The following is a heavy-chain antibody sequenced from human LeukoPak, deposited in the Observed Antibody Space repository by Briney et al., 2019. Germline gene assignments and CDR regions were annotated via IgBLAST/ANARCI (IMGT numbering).Heavy chain of an antibody. D-gene: IGHD1-1*01. CDR2: INGDGSRA. Sequence: GGSLRLSCAASGFTFTSYWMHWVRQAPGKGLVWVSCINGDGSRAGYADSVKGRFTISRDNAQNTLYLQMNSLRAEDTAVYYCARRGTSTMTPGYWGQGTLVTVST. CDR3: ARRGTSTMTPGY. J-gene: IGHJ4*02. CDR1: GFTFTSYW. V-gene: IGHV3-74*01.